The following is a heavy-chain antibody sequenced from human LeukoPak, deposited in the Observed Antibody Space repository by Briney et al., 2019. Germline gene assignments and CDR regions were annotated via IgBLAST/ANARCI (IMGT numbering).Heavy chain of an antibody. Sequence: PSETLSLTCTVSGGSLSSSSYYWGWIRQPPGKGREWIGSIYYSGSTYYNPSLKSRATISVDTSKNQFSLKVSSVTGADAAVYYCARQYYYDSSGYYYWGQGTLVTVSS. CDR3: ARQYYYDSSGYYY. CDR2: IYYSGST. J-gene: IGHJ4*02. D-gene: IGHD3-22*01. V-gene: IGHV4-39*01. CDR1: GGSLSSSSYY.